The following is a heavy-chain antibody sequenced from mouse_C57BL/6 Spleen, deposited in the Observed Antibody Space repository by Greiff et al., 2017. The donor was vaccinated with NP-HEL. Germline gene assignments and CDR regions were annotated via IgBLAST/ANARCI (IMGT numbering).Heavy chain of an antibody. D-gene: IGHD1-1*01. V-gene: IGHV10-1*01. J-gene: IGHJ4*01. CDR2: IRSKSNNYAT. Sequence: EVQLVESGGGLVQPQGSLKLSCAASGFSFNTYAMNWVRQAPGKGLEWVARIRSKSNNYATYYADSVKDRFTISRDDSESMLYLQMNNLKTEDTAMYYCVRQVITTVVANYAMDYWGQGTSVTVSS. CDR3: VRQVITTVVANYAMDY. CDR1: GFSFNTYA.